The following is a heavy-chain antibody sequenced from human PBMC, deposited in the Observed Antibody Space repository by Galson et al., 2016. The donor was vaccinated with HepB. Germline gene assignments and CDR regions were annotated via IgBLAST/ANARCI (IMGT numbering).Heavy chain of an antibody. D-gene: IGHD1-14*01. Sequence: SLRLSCAASGFTFRSYALTWVRQAPGKRLEWIAVISGSGDSTHYAGSVKGRFTISRDTWGNKVYLHLNSLRAEDTAIYYCAKVSSRSCNRTGCPVAGWFDDGGQGTLVTVSS. CDR2: ISGSGDST. CDR1: GFTFRSYA. CDR3: AKVSSRSCNRTGCPVAGWFDD. V-gene: IGHV3-23*01. J-gene: IGHJ5*02.